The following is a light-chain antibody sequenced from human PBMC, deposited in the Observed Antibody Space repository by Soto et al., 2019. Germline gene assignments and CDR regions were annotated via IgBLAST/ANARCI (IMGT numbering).Light chain of an antibody. CDR2: DVR. CDR3: SSYRSSSTL. V-gene: IGLV2-14*01. CDR1: SSDVGGYNY. Sequence: QSVLTQPASVSGSPGQSITISCTGTSSDVGGYNYVSWYQQHPGKAPKLMIYDVRNRPSGVSNRFSGSKSGNTASLTISGLQAEDEADYYCSSYRSSSTLFGGGTKLTVL. J-gene: IGLJ2*01.